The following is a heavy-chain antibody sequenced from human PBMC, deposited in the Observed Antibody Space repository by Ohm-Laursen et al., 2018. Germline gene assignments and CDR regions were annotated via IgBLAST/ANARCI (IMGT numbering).Heavy chain of an antibody. CDR3: ARDGRMETHPVVVTAIHAFDI. CDR1: GFTFSSYG. J-gene: IGHJ3*02. D-gene: IGHD2-21*02. CDR2: IWYDGSNK. V-gene: IGHV3-33*01. Sequence: SSLRLSCAASGFTFSSYGMHWVRQAPGKGLEWVAVIWYDGSNKYYADSVKGRFTISRDNSKNTLYLQMNSLRAEDTAVYYCARDGRMETHPVVVTAIHAFDIWGQGTMVTVSS.